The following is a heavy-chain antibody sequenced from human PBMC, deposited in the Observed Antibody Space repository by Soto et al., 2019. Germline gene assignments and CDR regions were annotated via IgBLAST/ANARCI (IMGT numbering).Heavy chain of an antibody. CDR2: IYNDGTT. CDR3: VRPLPSGQTHARDV. V-gene: IGHV3-53*01. D-gene: IGHD3-10*01. J-gene: IGHJ6*01. CDR1: GLPVAGSY. Sequence: GGSLRLSCVASGLPVAGSYMAWVRQAPGKGLEWASVIYNDGTTYYSQSVEGRFTISRDTSKNTLYLQMDRLRDEDTAVYYCVRPLPSGQTHARDVWGQGTTVTVS.